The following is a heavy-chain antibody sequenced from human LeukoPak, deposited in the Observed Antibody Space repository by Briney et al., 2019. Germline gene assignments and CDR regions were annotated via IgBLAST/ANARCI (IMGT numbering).Heavy chain of an antibody. D-gene: IGHD5-18*01. CDR2: ISNDGSDT. CDR3: VKGLIDSPMSFALAY. J-gene: IGHJ4*02. CDR1: GFTFNRYG. V-gene: IGHV3-30*18. Sequence: PGGSLRLSCVASGFTFNRYGIHWVRQAPGKGLEWVAVISNDGSDTIYGDSVKGRFTVSRENSRNTLYLQMNSLRIEDTSVYYCVKGLIDSPMSFALAYWGQGTLVTVSP.